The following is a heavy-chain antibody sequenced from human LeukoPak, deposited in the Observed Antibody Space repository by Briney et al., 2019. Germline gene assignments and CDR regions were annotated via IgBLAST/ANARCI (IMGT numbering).Heavy chain of an antibody. CDR1: GGSISSYY. CDR3: ARRTQWLVDY. J-gene: IGHJ4*02. CDR2: IYYSGST. D-gene: IGHD6-19*01. V-gene: IGHV4-59*08. Sequence: SETLSLTCTVSGGSISSYYWGWIRQPPGKGLEWIGYIYYSGSTNYNPSLKSRVTISVDTSKNQFSLKLSSVTAADTAMYYCARRTQWLVDYWGQGTLVTVSS.